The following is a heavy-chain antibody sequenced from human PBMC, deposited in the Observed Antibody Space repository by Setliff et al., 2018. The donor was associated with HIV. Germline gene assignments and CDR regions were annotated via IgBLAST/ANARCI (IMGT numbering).Heavy chain of an antibody. CDR1: SGSINGYH. Sequence: SETLSLTCGVSSGSINGYHWSWVRQAPGRGLEWIGYVSYSGSTSYNPSLNSRVTMSVDASRDQFSLKLSSVTAADTAVYYCARTRGRALLSYYFDSWGQGRLVTASS. CDR2: VSYSGST. V-gene: IGHV4-59*01. J-gene: IGHJ4*02. CDR3: ARTRGRALLSYYFDS.